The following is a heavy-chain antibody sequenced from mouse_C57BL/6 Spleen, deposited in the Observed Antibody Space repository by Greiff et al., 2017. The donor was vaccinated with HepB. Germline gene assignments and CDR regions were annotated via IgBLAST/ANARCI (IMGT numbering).Heavy chain of an antibody. CDR3: ARSRGCAAWFAY. V-gene: IGHV1-18*01. CDR1: GYTFTDYN. J-gene: IGHJ3*01. CDR2: INPNNGGT. Sequence: EVQLQQSGPELVKPGASVKIPCKASGYTFTDYNMDWVKQSHGKSLEWIGDINPNNGGTIYNQKFKGKATLTVDKSSSTAYMELRSLTSEDTAVYYCARSRGCAAWFAYWGQGTLVTVSA.